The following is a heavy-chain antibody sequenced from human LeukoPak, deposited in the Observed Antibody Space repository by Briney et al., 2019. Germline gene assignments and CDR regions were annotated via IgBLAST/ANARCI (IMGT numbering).Heavy chain of an antibody. CDR1: GFPFSSYS. D-gene: IGHD2-2*01. CDR3: ARDLRVVPAYYHYGMDV. CDR2: IKSSSSYI. J-gene: IGHJ6*02. V-gene: IGHV3-21*01. Sequence: GALQLSFGASGFPFSSYSMNWGRPAPREGLEWVSSIKSSSSYIYYADSVKGRFTISRDNAKNSLYLQMNSLRAEDTAVYYCARDLRVVPAYYHYGMDVWGQGTTVTVSS.